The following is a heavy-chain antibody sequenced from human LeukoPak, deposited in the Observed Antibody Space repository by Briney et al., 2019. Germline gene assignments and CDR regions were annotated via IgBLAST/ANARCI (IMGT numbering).Heavy chain of an antibody. Sequence: ASVKASCKASGYTFTGYYMHWVRQAPGQGLEWMGWINPNSGGTNYAQKFQGWVTMTRDTSKNQFSLKLSSVTAADTAVYYCARVDFGPNREPTFDHWGQGTLVTVSS. J-gene: IGHJ4*02. CDR2: INPNSGGT. V-gene: IGHV1-2*04. CDR3: ARVDFGPNREPTFDH. D-gene: IGHD3-3*01. CDR1: GYTFTGYY.